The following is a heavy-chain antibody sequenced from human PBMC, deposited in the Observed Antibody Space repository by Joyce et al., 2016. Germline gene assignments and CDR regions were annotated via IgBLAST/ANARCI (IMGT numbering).Heavy chain of an antibody. CDR1: GYTFTGYY. CDR3: ARGGYHGPYYFDY. CDR2: INPNSGGT. D-gene: IGHD3-22*01. J-gene: IGHJ4*02. V-gene: IGHV1-2*02. Sequence: HVHLVQSGAEVKKPGASVKVSCKASGYTFTGYYMNWVRQAPGQGLEWMGCINPNSGGTNYAQKFQGRVTMTRDTAVSTAYMELSRLRSDDTAVYYCARGGYHGPYYFDYWGQGALVTVSS.